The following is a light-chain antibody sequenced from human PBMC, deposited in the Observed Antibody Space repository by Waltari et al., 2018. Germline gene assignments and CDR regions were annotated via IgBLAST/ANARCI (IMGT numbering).Light chain of an antibody. CDR2: GAS. Sequence: DIQMTQSPSSLSASIGDRITITCRASQSINSYLSWYQQKPGKAPKLLINGASNLQSGVPSRFSGRGSWTDFTLSISNLQPEDFATYFCQQGYTTPLTFGGGTKVEIK. V-gene: IGKV1-39*01. CDR1: QSINSY. J-gene: IGKJ4*01. CDR3: QQGYTTPLT.